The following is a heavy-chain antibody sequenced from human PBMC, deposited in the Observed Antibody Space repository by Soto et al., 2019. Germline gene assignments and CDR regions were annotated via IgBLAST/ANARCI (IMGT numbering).Heavy chain of an antibody. CDR3: ARVAIASGGVIAVTYALDV. Sequence: GGSLRLSCEFSGFPLSTYSMNWVRQATGKGLEWVSFITSSGSTTYYADSVKGRFTVSRDNAKNSLFLQMNSLRDEDTAVYYCARVAIASGGVIAVTYALDVWGQGTTVTVSS. V-gene: IGHV3-48*02. CDR1: GFPLSTYS. D-gene: IGHD3-16*02. J-gene: IGHJ6*02. CDR2: ITSSGSTT.